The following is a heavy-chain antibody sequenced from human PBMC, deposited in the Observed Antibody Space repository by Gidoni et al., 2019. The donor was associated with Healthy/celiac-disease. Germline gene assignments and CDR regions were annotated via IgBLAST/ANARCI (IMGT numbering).Heavy chain of an antibody. CDR1: GGSISSSSYY. Sequence: QLQLQESGPGLVKPSETLSLTCTVSGGSISSSSYYWGWIRQPPGKGLEWIGSIYYRGRTYYNPSLKSRVTISVDTSKNQFSLKLSSVTAADTAVYYCARGELELPGLYYFDYWGQGTLVTVSS. CDR3: ARGELELPGLYYFDY. J-gene: IGHJ4*02. V-gene: IGHV4-39*01. CDR2: IYYRGRT. D-gene: IGHD1-7*01.